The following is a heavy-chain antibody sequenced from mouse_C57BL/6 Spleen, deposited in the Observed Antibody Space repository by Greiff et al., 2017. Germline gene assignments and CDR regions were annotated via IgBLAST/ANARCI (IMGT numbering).Heavy chain of an antibody. J-gene: IGHJ2*01. Sequence: QVQLQQPGAELVMPGASVKLSCKASGYTFTSYWMHWVKQRPGQGLEWIGEIDPSDSYTNYNQKFKGKSTLTVDKSSSTAYMHLSSLTSEDSAVYYCARGITTVVAKEYYFDYWGQGTTLTVSS. V-gene: IGHV1-69*01. D-gene: IGHD1-1*01. CDR3: ARGITTVVAKEYYFDY. CDR2: IDPSDSYT. CDR1: GYTFTSYW.